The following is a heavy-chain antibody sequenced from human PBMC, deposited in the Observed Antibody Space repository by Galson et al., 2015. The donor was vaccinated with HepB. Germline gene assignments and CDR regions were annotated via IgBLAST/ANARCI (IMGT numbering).Heavy chain of an antibody. CDR2: IYHSGST. V-gene: IGHV4-30-2*01. Sequence: TLSLTCAVSGGSISSGGYSWSWIRQPPGKGLEWIGYIYHSGSTYYNPSLKSRVTISVDRSKNQFSLKLSSVTAADTAVYYCVHAAAGGFDPWGQGTLVTVSS. CDR3: VHAAAGGFDP. CDR1: GGSISSGGYS. J-gene: IGHJ5*02. D-gene: IGHD6-13*01.